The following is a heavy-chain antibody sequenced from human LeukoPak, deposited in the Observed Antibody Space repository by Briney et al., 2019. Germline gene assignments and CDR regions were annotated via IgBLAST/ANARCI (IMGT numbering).Heavy chain of an antibody. CDR3: ARDGQYQLRYDHFDY. Sequence: GGSLRLSCAASGFTFSSFSMNWVRQAPGKGLEWVSSISSSSSHIYYADSVRGRFTISRDNAKNSLYLQMNSPRAEDTAVYYCARDGQYQLRYDHFDYWGRGTLVTVSS. J-gene: IGHJ4*02. CDR1: GFTFSSFS. CDR2: ISSSSSHI. D-gene: IGHD2-2*02. V-gene: IGHV3-21*01.